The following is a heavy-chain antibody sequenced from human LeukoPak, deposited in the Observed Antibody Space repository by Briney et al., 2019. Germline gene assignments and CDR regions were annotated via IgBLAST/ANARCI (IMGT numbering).Heavy chain of an antibody. Sequence: ASVKVSCKASGYTFTSYGISWVRQAPGKGLEWMGGFDPEDGETIYAQKFQGRVTMTEDTSTDTAYMELSSLRSEDTAVYYCATEVVAAAGRPNYFDYWGQGTLVTVSS. CDR2: FDPEDGET. CDR1: GYTFTSYG. J-gene: IGHJ4*02. D-gene: IGHD6-13*01. CDR3: ATEVVAAAGRPNYFDY. V-gene: IGHV1-24*01.